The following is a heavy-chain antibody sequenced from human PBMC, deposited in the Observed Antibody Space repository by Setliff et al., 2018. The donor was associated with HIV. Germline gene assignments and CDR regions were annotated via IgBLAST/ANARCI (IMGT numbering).Heavy chain of an antibody. CDR3: ARDRITMIVVGRQTGWFDP. CDR1: GYTLTELS. CDR2: FDPEDGET. Sequence: ASVKVSCKISGYTLTELSIHWVRQAPGKGLEWMANFDPEDGETFYAQKFQGRLTMTEDTSTDTAYMELSSLRSEDTAIYYCARDRITMIVVGRQTGWFDPWGQGTLVTVSS. V-gene: IGHV1-24*01. D-gene: IGHD3-22*01. J-gene: IGHJ5*02.